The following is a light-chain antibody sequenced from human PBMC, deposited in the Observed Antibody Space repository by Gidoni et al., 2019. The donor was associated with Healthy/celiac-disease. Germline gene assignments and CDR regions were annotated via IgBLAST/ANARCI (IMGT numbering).Light chain of an antibody. V-gene: IGKV3-15*01. CDR3: QQYNNWPQT. J-gene: IGKJ1*01. CDR2: GAS. CDR1: QSVSSN. Sequence: EIVMTQSPATLSVSPGERATLSCRASQSVSSNLAWYQQKPGQAPRLLIYGASTRATGIPARFSGSGSGTEFTLSNSSLQSEDFAVYYCQQYNNWPQTFXQXTKVEIK.